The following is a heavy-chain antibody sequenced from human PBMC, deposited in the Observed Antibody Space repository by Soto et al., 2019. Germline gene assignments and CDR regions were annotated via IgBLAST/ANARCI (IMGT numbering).Heavy chain of an antibody. CDR3: ARRLRVKAFDI. Sequence: GESLKISCKGSGYSFTSYCIGLVRQMPGKGLEWMGIIYPGDSDTRYSPSFQGQVTISADKSISTAYPQWSSLKASDTAMHYCARRLRVKAFDIWGQGTMVTVSS. V-gene: IGHV5-51*01. CDR1: GYSFTSYC. J-gene: IGHJ3*02. CDR2: IYPGDSDT.